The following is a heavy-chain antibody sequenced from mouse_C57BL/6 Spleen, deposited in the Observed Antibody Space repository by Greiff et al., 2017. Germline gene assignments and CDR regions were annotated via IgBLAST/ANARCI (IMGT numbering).Heavy chain of an antibody. CDR1: GYTFTSYW. J-gene: IGHJ2*01. V-gene: IGHV1-52*01. CDR3: ARRAVVEDYFDY. Sequence: QVQLQQPGAELVRPGSSVKLSCKASGYTFTSYWMHWVKQRPIQGLEWIGNIDPSDSETHYNQKFKDKATLTVDKSSSPAYMQLSSLTSEDSAVYYCARRAVVEDYFDYWGQGTTLTVSS. CDR2: IDPSDSET. D-gene: IGHD1-1*01.